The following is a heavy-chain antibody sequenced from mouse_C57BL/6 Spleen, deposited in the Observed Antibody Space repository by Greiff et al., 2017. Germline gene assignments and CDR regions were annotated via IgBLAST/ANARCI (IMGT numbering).Heavy chain of an antibody. J-gene: IGHJ3*01. D-gene: IGHD1-1*01. CDR2: ISYDGSN. Sequence: VQLKESGPGLVKPSQSLSLTCSVTGYSITSGYYWNWIRQFPGNKLEWMGYISYDGSNNYNPSLKNRISITRDTSKNQFFLKLNSVTTEDTATYYCARNFYGSRETWFAYWGQGTLVTVSA. CDR3: ARNFYGSRETWFAY. CDR1: GYSITSGYY. V-gene: IGHV3-6*01.